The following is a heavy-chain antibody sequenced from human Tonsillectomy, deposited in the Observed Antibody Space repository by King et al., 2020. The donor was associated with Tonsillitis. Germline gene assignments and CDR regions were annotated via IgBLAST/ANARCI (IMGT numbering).Heavy chain of an antibody. CDR3: AKEMKGVVVVAMEVDY. CDR1: GFTFSSYG. Sequence: VQLVESGGGVVQPGRSLRLSCAASGFTFSSYGMHWVRQAPGKGLEWVAVISYDGSNTYYADSVKGRFTISRDNSKNTLYLQMNSLRAEDTAVYYCAKEMKGVVVVAMEVDYWGQGTLVTVSS. J-gene: IGHJ4*02. CDR2: ISYDGSNT. D-gene: IGHD2-15*01. V-gene: IGHV3-30*18.